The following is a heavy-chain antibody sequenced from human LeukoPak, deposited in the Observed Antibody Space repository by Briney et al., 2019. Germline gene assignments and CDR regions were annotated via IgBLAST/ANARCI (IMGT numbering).Heavy chain of an antibody. D-gene: IGHD2-2*01. CDR1: GYTFTSYY. V-gene: IGHV1-46*01. CDR3: ARDSCSSTSCYFYYYYYGMDV. J-gene: IGHJ6*02. Sequence: GASVKVSCKASGYTFTSYYMHWVRQAPGQGLEWMGIINPSGGSTSYAQKLQGRVTMTTDTSTSTAYMELRSLRSDDTAVYYCARDSCSSTSCYFYYYYYGMDVWGQGTTVTVSS. CDR2: INPSGGST.